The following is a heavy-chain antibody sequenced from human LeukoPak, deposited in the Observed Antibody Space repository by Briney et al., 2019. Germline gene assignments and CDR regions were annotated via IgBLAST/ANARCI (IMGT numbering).Heavy chain of an antibody. CDR1: GFTFSSYS. J-gene: IGHJ6*02. V-gene: IGHV3-21*01. D-gene: IGHD2-2*01. CDR3: ARASVQIVVVPAASRYYYYGMDV. Sequence: GSLRLSCAASGFTFSSYSMNWVRQAPGKGLEWVSSISSSSYIYYADSVKGRFTISRDNAKNSLYLQMNSLRAEDTAVYYCARASVQIVVVPAASRYYYYGMDVWGQGTTVTVSS. CDR2: ISSSSYI.